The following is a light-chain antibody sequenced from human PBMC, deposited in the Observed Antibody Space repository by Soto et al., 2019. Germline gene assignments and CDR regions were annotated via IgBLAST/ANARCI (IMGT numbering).Light chain of an antibody. CDR1: QVATSY. J-gene: IGKJ1*01. CDR2: DAS. V-gene: IGKV3-11*01. Sequence: EIVLTQSPATLSLSPGERATLSCRASQVATSYLAWYQQKPGQAPRLLIYDASNRATGIPARFSGSGSGTDFTLTISSLEPEDFAVYYCQQRSNWPRTFGQGTKVEIK. CDR3: QQRSNWPRT.